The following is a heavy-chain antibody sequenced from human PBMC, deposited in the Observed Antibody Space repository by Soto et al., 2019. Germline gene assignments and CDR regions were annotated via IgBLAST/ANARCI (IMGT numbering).Heavy chain of an antibody. CDR3: AIRASYYDSSGYFDY. D-gene: IGHD3-22*01. CDR1: GFTFSSYW. J-gene: IGHJ4*02. CDR2: INSDGSRT. Sequence: GGSLRLFCAASGFTFSSYWMSWVRQAPGKGLVWVASINSDGSRTSYADSVKGRFTISRDNAKNTLYLQMNSLRAEDTAVYYCAIRASYYDSSGYFDYWGQGTLVTVSS. V-gene: IGHV3-74*01.